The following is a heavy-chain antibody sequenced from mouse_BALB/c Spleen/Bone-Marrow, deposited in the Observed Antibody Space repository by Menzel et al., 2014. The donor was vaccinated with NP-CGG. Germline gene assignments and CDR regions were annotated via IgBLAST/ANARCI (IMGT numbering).Heavy chain of an antibody. CDR2: ISSGGSYT. J-gene: IGHJ2*01. CDR3: ARDRYSFDY. Sequence: EVQVVESGGGLVEPGGSLKLSCAASGFTFSYYAMSWVRQSPEKRLEWVAEISSGGSYTYYPDTVTGRFTISRDNAKNTLYLEMSSLRSEDTAMYYCARDRYSFDYWGQGTTLTVSS. D-gene: IGHD2-14*01. CDR1: GFTFSYYA. V-gene: IGHV5-9-4*01.